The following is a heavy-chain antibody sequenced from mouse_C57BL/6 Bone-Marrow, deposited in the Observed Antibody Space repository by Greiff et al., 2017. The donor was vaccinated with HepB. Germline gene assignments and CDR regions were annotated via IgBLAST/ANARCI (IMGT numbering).Heavy chain of an antibody. V-gene: IGHV1-7*01. Sequence: VQLQQSGAELAKPGASVKLSCKASGYTFTSYWMHWVKQRPGQGLEWIGYINPSSGYTKYHQKFKDKAPLTADKSSSTAYMPLSSLTYEDSAVYYCARSMYYYGSIFAYWGQGTLVTVSA. D-gene: IGHD1-1*01. CDR2: INPSSGYT. CDR1: GYTFTSYW. CDR3: ARSMYYYGSIFAY. J-gene: IGHJ3*01.